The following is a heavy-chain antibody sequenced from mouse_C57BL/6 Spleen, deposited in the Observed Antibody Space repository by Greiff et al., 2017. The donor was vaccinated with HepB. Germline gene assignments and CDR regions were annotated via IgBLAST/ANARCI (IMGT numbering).Heavy chain of an antibody. Sequence: EVQWVESGGDLVKPGGSLKLSCAASGFTFSSYGMSWVRQTPDKRLEWVATISSGGSYTYYPDSVKGRFTISRDNAKNTLYLQMSSLKSEDTAMYYCARGGDYDVWFAYWGQGTLVTVSA. V-gene: IGHV5-6*01. CDR2: ISSGGSYT. CDR3: ARGGDYDVWFAY. D-gene: IGHD2-4*01. CDR1: GFTFSSYG. J-gene: IGHJ3*01.